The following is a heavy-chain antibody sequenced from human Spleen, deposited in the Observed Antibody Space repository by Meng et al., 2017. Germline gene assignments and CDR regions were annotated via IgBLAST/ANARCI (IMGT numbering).Heavy chain of an antibody. V-gene: IGHV3-11*01. CDR3: AREHGTTAIDYFYYALDV. CDR2: ISSSGSTI. D-gene: IGHD1-7*01. J-gene: IGHJ6*02. Sequence: GESLKISCAASGFTFSDYYMSWIRQAPGKGLEWVSYISSSGSTIYYADSVKGRFTISRDNAKNSLYLQMNSLRAEDTAVYYCAREHGTTAIDYFYYALDVWGQGTTVTVSS. CDR1: GFTFSDYY.